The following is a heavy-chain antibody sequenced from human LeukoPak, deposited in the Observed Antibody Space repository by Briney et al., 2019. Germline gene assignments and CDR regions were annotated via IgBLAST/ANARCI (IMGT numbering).Heavy chain of an antibody. CDR1: GGSFSGYY. V-gene: IGHV4-34*01. Sequence: SETLSLTCAVYGGSFSGYYWSRIRQPPGKGLEWIGEINHSGSTNYNPSLKSRVTISVDTSKNQFSLKLSSVTAADTAVYYCASRDYYYGMDVWGQGTTVTVSS. J-gene: IGHJ6*02. CDR3: ASRDYYYGMDV. CDR2: INHSGST.